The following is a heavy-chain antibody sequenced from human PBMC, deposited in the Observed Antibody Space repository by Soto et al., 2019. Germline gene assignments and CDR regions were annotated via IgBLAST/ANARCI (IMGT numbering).Heavy chain of an antibody. D-gene: IGHD2-21*02. CDR1: GGSISSYY. J-gene: IGHJ5*02. V-gene: IGHV4-59*04. CDR3: VRTAREGAVAPHWFDR. CDR2: VYYTGST. Sequence: SETLSLTCTVSGGSISSYYWSWIRQAPGKGLEWIGYVYYTGSTYYNPSLVSRLTISVDTSKNQFSLKLTSVTAAETAVYYCVRTAREGAVAPHWFDRWGQGTQVTVSS.